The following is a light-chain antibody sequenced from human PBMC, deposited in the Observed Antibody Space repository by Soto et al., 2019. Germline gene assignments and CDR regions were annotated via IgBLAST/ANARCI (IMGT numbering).Light chain of an antibody. CDR1: SSDVGSYNL. V-gene: IGLV2-23*01. Sequence: QSVLTQPASVSGSPGQSITISCTGTSSDVGSYNLVSWYQQHPGKAPKLMIYEGSKRPSGVSNRFSGSKSGNTASLTISGLQAEVEPDYDCCSYAGSSRVFGGGTKLTVL. CDR3: CSYAGSSRV. J-gene: IGLJ2*01. CDR2: EGS.